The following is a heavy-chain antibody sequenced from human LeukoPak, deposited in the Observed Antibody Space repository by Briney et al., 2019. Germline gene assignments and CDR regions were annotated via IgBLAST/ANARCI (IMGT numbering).Heavy chain of an antibody. V-gene: IGHV3-7*01. CDR3: ARDIVQNWFDP. CDR1: GFTFSSYW. CDR2: IKQDGSEK. D-gene: IGHD3-16*02. Sequence: GSLRLSCAASGFTFSSYWMSWVRQAPGKGLEWVANIKQDGSEKYYVDSVKGRFTISKDNAKNSLYLQMNSLRAEDTAVYYCARDIVQNWFDPWGQGTLVTVSS. J-gene: IGHJ5*02.